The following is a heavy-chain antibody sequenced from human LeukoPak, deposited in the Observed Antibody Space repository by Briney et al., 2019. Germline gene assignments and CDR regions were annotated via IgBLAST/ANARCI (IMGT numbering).Heavy chain of an antibody. CDR1: GGSISSYY. J-gene: IGHJ4*02. CDR3: ARGLAAAGGFDY. V-gene: IGHV4-59*12. Sequence: SETLSLTCTVSGGSISSYYWSWIRQPPGKGLEWIGEIYHSGSTNYNPSLKSRVTISVDKSKNQFSLKLSSVTAADTAVYYCARGLAAAGGFDYWGQGTLVTVSS. D-gene: IGHD6-13*01. CDR2: IYHSGST.